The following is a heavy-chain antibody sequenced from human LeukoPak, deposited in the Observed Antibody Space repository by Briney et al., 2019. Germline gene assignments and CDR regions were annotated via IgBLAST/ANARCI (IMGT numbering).Heavy chain of an antibody. CDR2: IYQSGTT. Sequence: SETLSLTCAVSGYSISSGYYWGWIRPPPGKGLGWIGTIYQSGTTYYNPSLKSRVTISVDTSKNQFSLKLSSVTRADTAVYYCARQVVDYETLDIGGQGKMVIVSS. J-gene: IGHJ3*02. V-gene: IGHV4-38-2*01. CDR3: ARQVVDYETLDI. D-gene: IGHD4/OR15-4a*01. CDR1: GYSISSGYY.